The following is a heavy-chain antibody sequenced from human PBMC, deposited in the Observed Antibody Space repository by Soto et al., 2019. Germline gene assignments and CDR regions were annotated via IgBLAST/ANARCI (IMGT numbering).Heavy chain of an antibody. CDR2: IWYDGSNR. Sequence: GGSLRLSCAASGFTFSSHGMHWVRQAPGKGLEWVAVIWYDGSNRNYADSVKGRFTISRDNSKKMVFLQMNSLRVEDTAVYYRAAGDCSGGSCFSLDPWGQGTLVTVSS. D-gene: IGHD2-15*01. CDR3: AAGDCSGGSCFSLDP. V-gene: IGHV3-33*01. CDR1: GFTFSSHG. J-gene: IGHJ5*02.